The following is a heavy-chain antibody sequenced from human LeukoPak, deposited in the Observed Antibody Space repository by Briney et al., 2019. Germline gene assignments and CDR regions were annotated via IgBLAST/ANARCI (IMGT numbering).Heavy chain of an antibody. J-gene: IGHJ6*02. D-gene: IGHD3-3*01. V-gene: IGHV3-30-3*01. CDR3: ARAPDYDFWSGYLYYYYGMDV. CDR2: ISYDGSNK. Sequence: GGSLRLSCAASGFTFSSYAMHWVRQAPGKGLEWVAVISYDGSNKYYADSVKGRFTISRDNSKNTLYLQMNSLRAEDTAVYYCARAPDYDFWSGYLYYYYGMDVWGQGTTVTVSS. CDR1: GFTFSSYA.